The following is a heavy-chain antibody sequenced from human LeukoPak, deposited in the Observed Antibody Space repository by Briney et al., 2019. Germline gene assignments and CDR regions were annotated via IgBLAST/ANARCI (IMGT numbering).Heavy chain of an antibody. CDR1: GYTFTSYD. CDR3: ARELVYCGGDCSHYFDY. CDR2: MNPNSGNT. J-gene: IGHJ4*02. Sequence: EASVKDSCKASGYTFTSYDINWVRQATGKGLEWMGWMNPNSGNTGNAQKFQGRVTITRNTSIITAYMELSSLRSEDTAVYYCARELVYCGGDCSHYFDYWGQGTLVTVSS. V-gene: IGHV1-8*03. D-gene: IGHD2-21*02.